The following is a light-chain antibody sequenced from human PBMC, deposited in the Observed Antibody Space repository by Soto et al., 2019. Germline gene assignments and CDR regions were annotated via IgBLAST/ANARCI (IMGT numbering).Light chain of an antibody. V-gene: IGKV3D-20*02. CDR2: GAS. J-gene: IGKJ5*01. CDR3: QQRSNWPPGVT. CDR1: QSVSSSY. Sequence: EIVLTQSPGTLSLSPGERATLSCRASQSVSSSYFAWYQQRFGQAPRLLIYGASSRATGIPDRFSGSGSGTDFTLTISRLEPEDFAVYYCQQRSNWPPGVTFGQGTRLEIK.